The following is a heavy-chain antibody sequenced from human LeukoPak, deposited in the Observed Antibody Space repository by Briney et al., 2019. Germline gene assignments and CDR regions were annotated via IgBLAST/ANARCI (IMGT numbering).Heavy chain of an antibody. CDR3: AKDRPGEAWFDY. D-gene: IGHD7-27*01. V-gene: IGHV3-23*01. CDR2: ISTSGGST. CDR1: GFTFSGHA. J-gene: IGHJ4*02. Sequence: GGSLRLSCAASGFTFSGHAMSWVRQAPGEGLEWVSGISTSGGSTYYGNSVKGRFAISRDNSKNMVYLQMNSLRAEDTAVYYCAKDRPGEAWFDYWGQGTLVTVSS.